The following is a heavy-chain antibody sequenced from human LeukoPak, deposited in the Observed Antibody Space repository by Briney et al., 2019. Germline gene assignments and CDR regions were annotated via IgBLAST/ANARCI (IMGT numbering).Heavy chain of an antibody. D-gene: IGHD6-19*01. V-gene: IGHV4-59*01. Sequence: XETLSLTCTVSGGSISSYYWSWIRQPPGKGLEWIGYIYYSGSTNYNPSLKSRVTISVDTSKNQFSLKLSSVTAADTAVYYCARERYSSGWYDYWGQGTLVTVSS. CDR3: ARERYSSGWYDY. J-gene: IGHJ4*02. CDR2: IYYSGST. CDR1: GGSISSYY.